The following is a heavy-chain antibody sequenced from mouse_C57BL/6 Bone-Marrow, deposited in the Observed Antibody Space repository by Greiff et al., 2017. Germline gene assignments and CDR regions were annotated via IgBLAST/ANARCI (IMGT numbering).Heavy chain of an antibody. CDR2: IDPSDSYT. D-gene: IGHD2-3*01. V-gene: IGHV1-69*01. Sequence: VQLKQPGAELVMPGASVKLSCKASGYTFTSYWMHWVKQRPGQGLEWIGEIDPSDSYTNYNQKFKGKSTLTVDKSSSTAYMQLSSLTSEDSAVFYCASGLLQGYWGQGTTLTVSS. CDR1: GYTFTSYW. J-gene: IGHJ2*01. CDR3: ASGLLQGY.